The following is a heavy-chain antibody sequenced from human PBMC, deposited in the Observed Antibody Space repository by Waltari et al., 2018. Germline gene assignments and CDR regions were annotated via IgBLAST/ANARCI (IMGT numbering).Heavy chain of an antibody. V-gene: IGHV1-2*02. CDR2: INPNSGGT. Sequence: QVQLVQSGAEVKKPGASVKVSCKASGYTFSGYYMHWVRQAPGQGLEWMGWINPNSGGTNYAQKFQGRVTMTRDTSISTAYMELSGLRSDDTAVYYCARDFGAKLVVAYFMDVWGQGTTVTVSS. J-gene: IGHJ6*02. CDR3: ARDFGAKLVVAYFMDV. D-gene: IGHD2-2*01. CDR1: GYTFSGYY.